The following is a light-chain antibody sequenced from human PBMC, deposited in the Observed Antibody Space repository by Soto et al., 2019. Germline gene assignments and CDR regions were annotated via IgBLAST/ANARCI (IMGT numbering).Light chain of an antibody. CDR3: HQRSNWPLT. J-gene: IGKJ4*01. Sequence: EIVLTQSASTLSSSAGVRATLSCRASQSVSSYLAWYQQKTGQAPRLLMYDASNRATGIPARFSGSGSGTDFTLTISSLETEDFAVYYCHQRSNWPLTFGGGTKVDI. CDR1: QSVSSY. V-gene: IGKV3-11*01. CDR2: DAS.